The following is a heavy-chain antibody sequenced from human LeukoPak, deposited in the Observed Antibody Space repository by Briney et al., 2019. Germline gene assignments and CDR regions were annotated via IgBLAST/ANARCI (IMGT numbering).Heavy chain of an antibody. CDR1: GYTFTSYG. CDR3: ARDPVVATIHYYYYYGMDV. CDR2: ISAYNGNT. V-gene: IGHV1-18*01. Sequence: AASVKVSCKASGYTFTSYGISWMRQAPGQGLEWMGWISAYNGNTNYAQKLQGRVTMTTDTSTSTAYMELRSLRSDDTAVYYCARDPVVATIHYYYYYGMDVWGQGTTVTVSS. J-gene: IGHJ6*02. D-gene: IGHD5-12*01.